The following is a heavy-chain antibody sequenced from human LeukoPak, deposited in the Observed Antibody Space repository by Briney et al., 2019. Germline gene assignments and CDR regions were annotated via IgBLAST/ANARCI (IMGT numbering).Heavy chain of an antibody. CDR1: GFTFNSYA. J-gene: IGHJ4*02. Sequence: GRSLRLSCAASGFTFNSYAIHWVRQAPGKGLEWVAVISYDGSNKYYADSVKGRFTISRDNSKNTLYLQMNSLRAEDTAVYYCAPAEVTLVGFDYWGQGTLVTVSS. D-gene: IGHD4-23*01. CDR2: ISYDGSNK. V-gene: IGHV3-30*03. CDR3: APAEVTLVGFDY.